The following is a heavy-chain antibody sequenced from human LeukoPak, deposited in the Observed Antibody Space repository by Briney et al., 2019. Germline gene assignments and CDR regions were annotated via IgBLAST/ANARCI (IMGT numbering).Heavy chain of an antibody. V-gene: IGHV1-69*13. D-gene: IGHD3-10*01. J-gene: IGHJ6*03. CDR1: GYTFTSYY. CDR3: ARDHYGVRGVQVGYYYYYYYMDV. CDR2: IIPIFGTA. Sequence: GASVKVSCKASGYTFTSYYMHWVRQAPGQGLEWMGGIIPIFGTANYAQKFQGRVTITADESTSTAYMELSSLRSEDTAVYYCARDHYGVRGVQVGYYYYYYYMDVWGKGTTVTISS.